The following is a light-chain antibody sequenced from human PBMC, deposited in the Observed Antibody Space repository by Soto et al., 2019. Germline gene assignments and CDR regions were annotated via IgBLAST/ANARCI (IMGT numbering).Light chain of an antibody. J-gene: IGKJ4*01. CDR1: QSVGSY. CDR2: DAS. Sequence: EIEVTQSPATLSLSPGERATLSCRTSQSVGSYLAWYQKKPGQAPSLLIYDASNRATGIPARCSGGGSGRDFPLTISSLEPEDFEVYYCQQRSNWPPLTFGGGTKVEI. V-gene: IGKV3-11*02. CDR3: QQRSNWPPLT.